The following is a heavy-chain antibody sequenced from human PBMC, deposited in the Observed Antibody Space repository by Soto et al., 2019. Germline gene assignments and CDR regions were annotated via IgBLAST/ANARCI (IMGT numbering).Heavy chain of an antibody. CDR1: GGSISSSSYY. J-gene: IGHJ4*02. V-gene: IGHV4-39*01. Sequence: SETLSLTCTVSGGSISSSSYYWGWIRQPPGKGLEWIGSIYYSGSTYYNPSLKSRVTISVDTSKNQFSLKLSSVTAADTAVYYCARSGPIVVVVAAFDYWGQGTLVTVSS. D-gene: IGHD2-15*01. CDR3: ARSGPIVVVVAAFDY. CDR2: IYYSGST.